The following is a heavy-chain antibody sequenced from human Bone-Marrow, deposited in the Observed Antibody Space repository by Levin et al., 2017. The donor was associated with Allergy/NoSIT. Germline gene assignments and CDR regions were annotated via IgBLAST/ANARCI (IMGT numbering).Heavy chain of an antibody. CDR3: ARRLVPAGQSDDGMDV. Sequence: GESLKISCVASGFTFRSFGMHWVRQAPGKGLEWVAIIWYDGSDKYYADSVKGRFTISRDNSKNTVFLQMDGLRAEDTAVYYCARRLVPAGQSDDGMDVWGQGTTVTVSS. V-gene: IGHV3-33*01. J-gene: IGHJ6*02. CDR2: IWYDGSDK. D-gene: IGHD6-6*01. CDR1: GFTFRSFG.